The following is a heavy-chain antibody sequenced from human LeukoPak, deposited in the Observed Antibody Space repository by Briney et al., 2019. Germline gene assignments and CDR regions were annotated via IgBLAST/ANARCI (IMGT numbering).Heavy chain of an antibody. D-gene: IGHD5-24*01. J-gene: IGHJ4*02. CDR1: GGSISSGDYY. CDR3: ASQGWLQLQPFDY. CDR2: IYYSGST. Sequence: PSQTLSLTCTVSGGSISSGDYYWSWIRQPPGKGLEWIGYIYYSGSTYYNPSLKSRVTISVDTSKNQFSLKLSSVTAADTAVYYCASQGWLQLQPFDYWGQGTLVTVSS. V-gene: IGHV4-30-4*08.